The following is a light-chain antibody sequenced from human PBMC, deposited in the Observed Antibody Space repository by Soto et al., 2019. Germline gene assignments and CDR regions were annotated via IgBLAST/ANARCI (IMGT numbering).Light chain of an antibody. Sequence: EAVMTQSPATLSVSPGERATLSCRASQSVSSDLAWYQHKPGQAPRLLIYGASSRATGIPVRFSGSGSGTEFTLTISSLQPDDFATYYCQQYDNYPLTFGGGTKVDIK. CDR1: QSVSSD. J-gene: IGKJ4*01. V-gene: IGKV3-15*01. CDR3: QQYDNYPLT. CDR2: GAS.